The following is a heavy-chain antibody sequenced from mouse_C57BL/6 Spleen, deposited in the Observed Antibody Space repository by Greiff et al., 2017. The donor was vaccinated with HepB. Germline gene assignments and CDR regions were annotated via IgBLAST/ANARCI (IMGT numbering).Heavy chain of an antibody. V-gene: IGHV5-6*01. D-gene: IGHD2-12*01. Sequence: EVNLVESGGDLVKPGGSLKLSCAASGFTFSSYGMSWVRQTPDKRLEWVATISSGGSYTYYPDNVKGRFTISRDNAKNTLYLQMSSLKSEDTAMYYCARHEDSFFDYWGQGTTLTVSS. CDR1: GFTFSSYG. CDR3: ARHEDSFFDY. J-gene: IGHJ2*01. CDR2: ISSGGSYT.